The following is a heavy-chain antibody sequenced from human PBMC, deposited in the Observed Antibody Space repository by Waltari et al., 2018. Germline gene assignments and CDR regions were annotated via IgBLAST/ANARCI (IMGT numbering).Heavy chain of an antibody. D-gene: IGHD3-22*01. CDR1: GYTFPSYD. Sequence: QVQLVQSGAEVKKPGASVKVSCKASGYTFPSYDLNWVRQATGQGLAWMGWMNPNSGNTGYAQKFQGRVTMTRNTSISTAYMELSSLRSEDTAVYYCARGVWSSSDYYDSSGYYLVFDYWGQGTLVTVSS. CDR2: MNPNSGNT. V-gene: IGHV1-8*01. J-gene: IGHJ4*02. CDR3: ARGVWSSSDYYDSSGYYLVFDY.